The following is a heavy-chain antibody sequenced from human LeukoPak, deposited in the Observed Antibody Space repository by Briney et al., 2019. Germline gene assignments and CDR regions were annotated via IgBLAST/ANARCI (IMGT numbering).Heavy chain of an antibody. D-gene: IGHD2-2*02. CDR1: GGSFSGYY. CDR3: ARLETGYCSSTSCYTGGHFFDP. J-gene: IGHJ5*02. Sequence: PSETLSLTCAVYGGSFSGYYWSWIRQPPGKGLEWIGEINHSGSTNYNPSLKSRVTISVDTSKNQFSLKLSSVTAADTAVYYCARLETGYCSSTSCYTGGHFFDPWGQGTLVTVSS. V-gene: IGHV4-34*01. CDR2: INHSGST.